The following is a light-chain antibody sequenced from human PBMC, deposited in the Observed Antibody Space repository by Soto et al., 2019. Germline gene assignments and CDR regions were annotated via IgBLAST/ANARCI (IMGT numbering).Light chain of an antibody. CDR1: KTDIGVYDF. CDR3: KSYAGSNTYV. J-gene: IGLJ1*01. CDR2: EVV. Sequence: QSVLNQPPSASGSPGHSVTISCTGTKTDIGVYDFVSWYQHAPGKAPRLIIYEVVQRPSGVPDRFSGSKSGNTASLTVSGLQAADEADYFCKSYAGSNTYVFGSGTKVTVL. V-gene: IGLV2-8*01.